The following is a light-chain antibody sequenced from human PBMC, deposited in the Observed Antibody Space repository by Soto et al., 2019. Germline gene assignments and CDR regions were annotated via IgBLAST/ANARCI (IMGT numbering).Light chain of an antibody. Sequence: DIQMTQSPSSLSASVGDRVTITCRASQGISTYLNWYQQKPGKAPKLLIYAASSSQSGVPSRFSGSGSETDFTLTISSLQPEHFATYSCQQSYSTTWTFGQGTKVEIK. CDR3: QQSYSTTWT. CDR2: AAS. J-gene: IGKJ1*01. V-gene: IGKV1-39*01. CDR1: QGISTY.